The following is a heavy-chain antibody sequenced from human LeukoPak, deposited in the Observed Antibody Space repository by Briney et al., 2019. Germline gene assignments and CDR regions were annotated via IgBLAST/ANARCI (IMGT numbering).Heavy chain of an antibody. CDR2: ISGSGGST. Sequence: GGSLRLSCAASGFIFSSYGMSWVRQAPGKGLEWVSAISGSGGSTYYADSVKGRFTISRDNSKNTLYLQMNSLRAEDTAVYYCAKGIGYSYGYFDYWGQGTLVTVSS. D-gene: IGHD5-18*01. J-gene: IGHJ4*02. CDR1: GFIFSSYG. CDR3: AKGIGYSYGYFDY. V-gene: IGHV3-23*01.